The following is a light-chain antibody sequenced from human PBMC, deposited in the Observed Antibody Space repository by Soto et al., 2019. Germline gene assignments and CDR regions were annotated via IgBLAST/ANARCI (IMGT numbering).Light chain of an antibody. CDR3: AAWDDSLKGEL. CDR2: RNS. J-gene: IGLJ2*01. Sequence: QSVLTQPPSASGTPGQTVIISCSGNSSNIGSNFVFWYRQLPGAAPILLIYRNSQRPSGVPDRFSGSKSGTSASLAISGLRSEDEAHYYCAAWDDSLKGELFGGGTKLTVL. CDR1: SSNIGSNF. V-gene: IGLV1-47*01.